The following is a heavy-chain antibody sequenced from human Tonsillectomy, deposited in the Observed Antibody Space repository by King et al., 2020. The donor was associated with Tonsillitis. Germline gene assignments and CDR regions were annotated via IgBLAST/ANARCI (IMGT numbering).Heavy chain of an antibody. J-gene: IGHJ4*02. CDR2: INPRTGDT. Sequence: VQLVESGADLKKPGASVKVSCKASGYFFSDYYIHWVRQAPGQGLEWMGTINPRTGDTAYAQKFQGRVTVTRDTFITTTYMELSRLRSDDAALYYCARGDLNRFSIDSWGQGSLVTVSS. D-gene: IGHD3-10*01. CDR3: ARGDLNRFSIDS. CDR1: GYFFSDYY. V-gene: IGHV1-2*02.